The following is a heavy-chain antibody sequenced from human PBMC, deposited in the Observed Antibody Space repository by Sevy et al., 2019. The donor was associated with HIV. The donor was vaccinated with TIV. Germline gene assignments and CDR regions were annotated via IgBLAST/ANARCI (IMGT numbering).Heavy chain of an antibody. CDR1: GYTFTGYY. J-gene: IGHJ6*03. D-gene: IGHD3-3*01. V-gene: IGHV1-2*02. CDR3: ARGGGLLRQTAGYYYYYYMDV. Sequence: ASVKVSCKASGYTFTGYYMHWVRQAPGQGLEWMGWINPNSGGTNYAQKFQGRVTMTRDTSISTAYMELSRLRSDDTAVYYCARGGGLLRQTAGYYYYYYMDVWGKGTTVTVSS. CDR2: INPNSGGT.